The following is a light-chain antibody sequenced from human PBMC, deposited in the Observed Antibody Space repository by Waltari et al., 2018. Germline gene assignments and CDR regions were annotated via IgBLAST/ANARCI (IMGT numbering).Light chain of an antibody. J-gene: IGLJ2*01. CDR3: SSYTSSSTLV. CDR1: SSAVGGYHY. CDR2: DVS. Sequence: QSALTQPGSVSGSPGQSITISCTGTSSAVGGYHYVSWFQQHPGKAPNLMIYDVSERPSGVSNPFSGSKSVNTASRSISGLQAEDEADYYCSSYTSSSTLVFGGGTKLTVL. V-gene: IGLV2-14*01.